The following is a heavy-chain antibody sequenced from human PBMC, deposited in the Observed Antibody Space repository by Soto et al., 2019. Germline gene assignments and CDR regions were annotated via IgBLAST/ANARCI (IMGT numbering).Heavy chain of an antibody. CDR3: GRYGTKNLRARLAP. D-gene: IGHD1-1*01. Sequence: SETLSLTCAVSGYSISSGYYWGGIRQPPGKGLEWIGRIYATGSTDYNPSLKSRITMSVDMSKKQFSLTLRSVTAADTAIYYWGRYGTKNLRARLAPWG. CDR2: IYATGST. V-gene: IGHV4-38-2*01. CDR1: GYSISSGYY. J-gene: IGHJ5*02.